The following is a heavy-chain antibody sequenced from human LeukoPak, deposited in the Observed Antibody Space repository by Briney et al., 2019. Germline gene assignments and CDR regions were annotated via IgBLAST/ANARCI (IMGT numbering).Heavy chain of an antibody. Sequence: GGSLRLSCAASGFTFSGYKMHWVRQAPGKGLEWVSYISSSGSTIYYADSVQGRFTCSRDNAKNSLYLQLNSLRAEDTAVYYCAREHSSGLSFDYWGQGTLVTVSS. CDR3: AREHSSGLSFDY. CDR2: ISSSGSTI. V-gene: IGHV3-48*03. D-gene: IGHD6-19*01. J-gene: IGHJ4*02. CDR1: GFTFSGYK.